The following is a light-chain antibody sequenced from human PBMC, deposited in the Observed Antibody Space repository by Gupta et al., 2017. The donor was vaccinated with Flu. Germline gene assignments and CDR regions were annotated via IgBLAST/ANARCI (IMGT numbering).Light chain of an antibody. CDR1: QSLLHSNGYNY. CDR2: LGS. CDR3: RQALQTPLT. Sequence: DIVMTQSPLSLPVTPGEPASISCRSSQSLLHSNGYNYLDWYLQKPGQSPQLLIYLGSNRASGAPDRFSGSGSGTDCTLKISRVEAEDVGVYYCRQALQTPLTFGGGTKVEIK. V-gene: IGKV2-28*01. J-gene: IGKJ4*01.